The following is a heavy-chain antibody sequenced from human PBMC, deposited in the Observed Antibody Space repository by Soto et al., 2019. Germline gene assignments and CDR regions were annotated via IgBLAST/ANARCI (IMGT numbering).Heavy chain of an antibody. D-gene: IGHD2-2*01. CDR2: IKSKTDGGTT. V-gene: IGHV3-15*01. Sequence: PGGSLRLSCAASGFTFSNAWMSWVRQAPGKGLEWVGRIKSKTDGGTTDYAAPVKGRFTISRDDSQNTLYLQMNSLKTEDTAVYYCTTDPSIVVVPAANYYYYGMDVWGQGTTVTVSS. CDR1: GFTFSNAW. J-gene: IGHJ6*02. CDR3: TTDPSIVVVPAANYYYYGMDV.